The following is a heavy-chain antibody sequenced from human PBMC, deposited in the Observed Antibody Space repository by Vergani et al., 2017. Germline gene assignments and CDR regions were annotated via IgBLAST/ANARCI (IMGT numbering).Heavy chain of an antibody. J-gene: IGHJ4*02. CDR1: GGTFSSYA. D-gene: IGHD3-22*01. Sequence: QVQLVQSGAEVKKPGSSVKVSCKASGGTFSSYAISWVRQAPGQGLEWMGGIIPIFGTATYAQKFQGRVTITADESTSTAYMELSRLRSEDTAVYYCAREGNYYDSTGFGPGGTFDWGQGTLVTVSS. V-gene: IGHV1-69*01. CDR3: AREGNYYDSTGFGPGGTFD. CDR2: IIPIFGTA.